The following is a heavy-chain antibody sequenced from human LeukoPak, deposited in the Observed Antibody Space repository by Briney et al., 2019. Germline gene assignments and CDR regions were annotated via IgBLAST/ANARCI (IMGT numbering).Heavy chain of an antibody. Sequence: SETLSLTCTASGDSITTRGSYWGWIRQPPGKGLEWIGSIYYSGSTYYNPSLKSRVTISVDTSKNQFSLKLSSVTAADTAVYYCARDRSGYDLVPFDYWGQGTLVTVSS. J-gene: IGHJ4*02. V-gene: IGHV4-39*07. CDR2: IYYSGST. CDR3: ARDRSGYDLVPFDY. CDR1: GDSITTRGSY. D-gene: IGHD5-12*01.